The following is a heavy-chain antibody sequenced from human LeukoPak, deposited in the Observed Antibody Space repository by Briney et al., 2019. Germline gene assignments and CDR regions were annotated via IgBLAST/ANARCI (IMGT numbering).Heavy chain of an antibody. CDR2: VKQDGSQK. CDR1: GFSFSSYW. J-gene: IGHJ4*02. CDR3: VRDLGTGSY. Sequence: GGSLRLSCAASGFSFSSYWMGWVRQAPGKGLEWVANVKQDGSQKYYVDSVKGRFTISRDNAKNSLYLQMNSLRVEDTAVYYCVRDLGTGSYWGQGTLVTVSP. V-gene: IGHV3-7*03. D-gene: IGHD3-9*01.